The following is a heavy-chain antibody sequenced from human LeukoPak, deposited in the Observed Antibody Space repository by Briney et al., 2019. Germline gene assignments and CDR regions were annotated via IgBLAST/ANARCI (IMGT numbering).Heavy chain of an antibody. CDR1: GFTFSTYW. D-gene: IGHD3-22*01. J-gene: IGHJ3*02. Sequence: PGGSLRLSCAASGFTFSTYWMSWVRQAPGKGLEWVANIRQDGSEKFYVDSVKDRFTTSRDNAKNSLDLQMDSLRAEDTAIYYCAREFPYDSSGSYYVDAFDIWGQGTMVTVSS. CDR3: AREFPYDSSGSYYVDAFDI. V-gene: IGHV3-7*01. CDR2: IRQDGSEK.